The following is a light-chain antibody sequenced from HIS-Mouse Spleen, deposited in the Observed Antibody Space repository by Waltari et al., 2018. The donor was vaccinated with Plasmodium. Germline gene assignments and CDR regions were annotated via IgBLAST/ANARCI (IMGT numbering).Light chain of an antibody. CDR2: GAS. Sequence: EIVMTQSPATLSVSPGERATLSCRASQSVSSNLAWDQQKPGQPPRLLIYGASTRATGIPARFSGSGSGTEFTLTISSLQSEDFAVDYCQQYNNWSFTFGPGTKVDIK. CDR3: QQYNNWSFT. CDR1: QSVSSN. J-gene: IGKJ3*01. V-gene: IGKV3-15*01.